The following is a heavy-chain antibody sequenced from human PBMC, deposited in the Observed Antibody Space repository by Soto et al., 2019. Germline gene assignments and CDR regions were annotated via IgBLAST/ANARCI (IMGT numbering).Heavy chain of an antibody. V-gene: IGHV4-39*01. CDR3: ARSELNDYGDEVAYNWFDP. D-gene: IGHD4-17*01. CDR1: GGSISSSSYY. J-gene: IGHJ5*02. CDR2: IYYSGST. Sequence: QLQLQESGPGLVKPSETLSLTCTVSGGSISSSSYYWGWIRQPPGKGLEWIGSIYYSGSTYYNPSLKSRVTISVDTSKNQFCLKLSSVTAADTAVYYCARSELNDYGDEVAYNWFDPWGQGTLVTVSS.